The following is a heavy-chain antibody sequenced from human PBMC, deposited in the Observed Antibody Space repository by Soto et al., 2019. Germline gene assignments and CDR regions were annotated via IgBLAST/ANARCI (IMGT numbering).Heavy chain of an antibody. CDR3: ARDRDYGDYDS. Sequence: SETLSLTCAVSGGSISSGGYSWSWIRQPPGKGLEWIGYIYHSGSTYYNPSLKSRVTISVDRSKNQFSLKLSSVTAADTALYYCARDRDYGDYDSWGQGTLVTVSS. J-gene: IGHJ4*02. V-gene: IGHV4-30-2*01. CDR2: IYHSGST. D-gene: IGHD4-17*01. CDR1: GGSISSGGYS.